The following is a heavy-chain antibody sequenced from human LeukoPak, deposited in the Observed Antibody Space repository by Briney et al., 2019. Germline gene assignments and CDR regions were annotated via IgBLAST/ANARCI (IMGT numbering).Heavy chain of an antibody. V-gene: IGHV3-21*01. J-gene: IGHJ3*02. Sequence: PGGSLRLSCAASGFTFSSYSMNWVRQAPGKGLEWVSSIISSSSYIYYADSVKGRFTISRDNAKNSLYLQMNSLRAKDTAVYYCARELPYYYDSSGYRHQIDAFDIWGQGTMVTVSS. CDR1: GFTFSSYS. D-gene: IGHD3-22*01. CDR3: ARELPYYYDSSGYRHQIDAFDI. CDR2: IISSSSYI.